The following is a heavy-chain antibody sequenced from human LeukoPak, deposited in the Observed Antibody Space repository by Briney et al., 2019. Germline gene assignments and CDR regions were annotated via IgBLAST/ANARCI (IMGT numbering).Heavy chain of an antibody. CDR3: AKDQSRAVTGTWDF. CDR2: ISYDGSTG. Sequence: PGGSLRLSCAASGFTFSSFGIHWVRHAPGKGLEWVALISYDGSTGYYAGSVRGRFTVSRDNSKTTVYLQMNRLRPEDAAVYHCAKDQSRAVTGTWDFWGQGTLVTVSS. D-gene: IGHD6-19*01. CDR1: GFTFSSFG. V-gene: IGHV3-30*18. J-gene: IGHJ4*02.